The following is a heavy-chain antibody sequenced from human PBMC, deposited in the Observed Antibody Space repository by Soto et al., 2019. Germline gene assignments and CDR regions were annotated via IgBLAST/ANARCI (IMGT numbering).Heavy chain of an antibody. D-gene: IGHD3-22*01. CDR3: APYYFDSSGYSNWFDP. Sequence: TLSLTCAVSGGSITSGAYYWTWIRQHPGKGLECIAYIHYSGRTYYNPSLKSRVTISVDTSNNQFSLKLSFLTSGDTAVYFLAPYYFDSSGYSNWFDPWGQGTLVTVSS. J-gene: IGHJ5*02. CDR2: IHYSGRT. V-gene: IGHV4-31*11. CDR1: GGSITSGAYY.